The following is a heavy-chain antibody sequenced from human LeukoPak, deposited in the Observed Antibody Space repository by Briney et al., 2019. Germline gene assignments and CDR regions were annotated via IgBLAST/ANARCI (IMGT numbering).Heavy chain of an antibody. CDR1: GFTFSSYA. V-gene: IGHV3-23*01. Sequence: GGSLRLSCAASGFTFSSYAMSWVRQAPGKGLEWVSAISGSGGSTYYADSVKGRFTISRDNSKNTLYLQMNSLSAEDTAVYYCAKSVIQLWFYFDYWGQGTLVTVSS. D-gene: IGHD5-18*01. CDR3: AKSVIQLWFYFDY. J-gene: IGHJ4*02. CDR2: ISGSGGST.